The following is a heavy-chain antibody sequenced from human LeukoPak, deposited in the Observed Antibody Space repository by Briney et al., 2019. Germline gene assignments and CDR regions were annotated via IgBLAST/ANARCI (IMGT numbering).Heavy chain of an antibody. J-gene: IGHJ3*02. CDR2: IKQDGSEK. D-gene: IGHD6-19*01. Sequence: PGGSLRLSCAASGFTFSSYWMSWVRQAPGKGLEWVANIKQDGSEKYYVDSVKGRFTISRDNAKNSLYLQMNSLRAEDMALYYCAKDIASGWLGAFDIWGQGTMVTVSS. CDR3: AKDIASGWLGAFDI. CDR1: GFTFSSYW. V-gene: IGHV3-7*03.